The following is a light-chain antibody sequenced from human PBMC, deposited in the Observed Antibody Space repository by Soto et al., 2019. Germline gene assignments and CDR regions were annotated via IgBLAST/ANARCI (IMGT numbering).Light chain of an antibody. V-gene: IGKV1-12*02. Sequence: DIQMTQSPSSVSASVGERVTITCRASQDISTWLAWYQQKPGNAPKLLIYAASYLQSGVPSRFSGSGSVTDFTLSISSLQPEDFATYYCQQANSYPSTFGQGTKLDIK. CDR1: QDISTW. CDR3: QQANSYPST. J-gene: IGKJ2*01. CDR2: AAS.